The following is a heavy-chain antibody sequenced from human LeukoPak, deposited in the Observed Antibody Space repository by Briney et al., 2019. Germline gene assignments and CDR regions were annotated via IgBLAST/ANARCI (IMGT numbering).Heavy chain of an antibody. Sequence: PSETLSLTCTVSGGSISSYYWSWIRQPPGKGLEGIGYIYYSGSTYYNPSLKSRVTMSVDTSKNQFSLRLSSVTAADTAVYYCARVCCTDSSGYYYGPDYWGQGTLVTVSS. J-gene: IGHJ4*02. D-gene: IGHD3-22*01. V-gene: IGHV4-59*01. CDR1: GGSISSYY. CDR3: ARVCCTDSSGYYYGPDY. CDR2: IYYSGST.